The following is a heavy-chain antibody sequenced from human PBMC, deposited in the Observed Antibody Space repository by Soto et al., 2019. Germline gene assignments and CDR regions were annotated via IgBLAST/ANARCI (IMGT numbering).Heavy chain of an antibody. Sequence: QVHLVQSGAEVKKPGASVKVSCQASGYAFTTYGITWVRQAPGQGLEWMGWISAHNGNTNYAQKLQGRVTVTRDTSTSTAYMELRSLSFDVTAVYYCGRGRYGDYWGQGALVTVSS. CDR2: ISAHNGNT. CDR3: GRGRYGDY. J-gene: IGHJ4*02. CDR1: GYAFTTYG. V-gene: IGHV1-18*01. D-gene: IGHD1-1*01.